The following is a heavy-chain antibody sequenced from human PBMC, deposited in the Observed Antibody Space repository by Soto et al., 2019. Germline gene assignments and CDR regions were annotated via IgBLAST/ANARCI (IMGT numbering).Heavy chain of an antibody. D-gene: IGHD6-6*01. CDR1: GFTFSTYG. J-gene: IGHJ6*02. CDR2: ISSSGTAT. CDR3: ARDQHSSSSDYYYYYGMDV. V-gene: IGHV3-23*01. Sequence: GGSLRLSCAASGFTFSTYGMDWVRQAPGKGLEWVSAISSSGTATYYADSVKGRFTISRDNAKNSLYLQMNSLRAEDTAVYYCARDQHSSSSDYYYYYGMDVWGQGTTVTVSS.